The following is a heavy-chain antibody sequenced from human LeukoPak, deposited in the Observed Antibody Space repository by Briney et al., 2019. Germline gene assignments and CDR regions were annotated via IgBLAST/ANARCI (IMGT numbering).Heavy chain of an antibody. CDR2: ISSSSSYI. D-gene: IGHD6-13*01. V-gene: IGHV3-21*01. CDR3: ARAGYSSSWYLGG. J-gene: IGHJ4*02. Sequence: GGSLRLSCAASGFTFSSYSMNWVRQAPGKGLEWVSSISSSSSYIYYADSVKGRFTISRDNAKNSLCLQMNSLRAEDTAVYYCARAGYSSSWYLGGWGQGTLVTVSS. CDR1: GFTFSSYS.